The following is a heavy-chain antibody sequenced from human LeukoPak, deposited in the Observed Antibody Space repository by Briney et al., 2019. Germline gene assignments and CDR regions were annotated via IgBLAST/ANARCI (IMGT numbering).Heavy chain of an antibody. V-gene: IGHV3-23*01. Sequence: QPGGSLRLSCAASGFTFSSYGMSWVRQAPGKGLEWVSAISGSGGSTYYADSVKGRFTISRDNSKNTLYLQMNSLRAEDTAVYYCARAQVGSVVTQVPGGYMDVWGKGTTVTVSS. CDR3: ARAQVGSVVTQVPGGYMDV. D-gene: IGHD4-23*01. CDR2: ISGSGGST. CDR1: GFTFSSYG. J-gene: IGHJ6*03.